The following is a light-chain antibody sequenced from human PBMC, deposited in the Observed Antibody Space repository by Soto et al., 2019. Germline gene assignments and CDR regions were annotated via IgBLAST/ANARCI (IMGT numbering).Light chain of an antibody. CDR2: GAS. CDR1: QSVSSSY. J-gene: IGKJ2*01. CDR3: WQYGSSPPMYT. V-gene: IGKV3-20*01. Sequence: EIVLTQSPGTLSLSPGERATLSCRASQSVSSSYLAWYQQKPGQAPRLLIYGASSRATGIPDRFSGSGSGTDFTLTISRLEPEDFAVYYCWQYGSSPPMYTFGQGTKLEIK.